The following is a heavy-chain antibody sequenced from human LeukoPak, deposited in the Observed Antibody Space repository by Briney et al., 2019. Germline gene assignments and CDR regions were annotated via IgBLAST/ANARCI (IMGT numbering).Heavy chain of an antibody. V-gene: IGHV1-2*02. J-gene: IGHJ4*02. CDR2: ISPNSGGT. CDR3: ARASDYYDSSGYYDY. Sequence: ASVKVSCKASGYTFTGYYMHWVRQAPGQGLEWMGWISPNSGGTNYAQKFQGRVTMTRDTSISTAYMELSRLRSDDTAMYYCARASDYYDSSGYYDYWGQGTLVTVSS. D-gene: IGHD3-22*01. CDR1: GYTFTGYY.